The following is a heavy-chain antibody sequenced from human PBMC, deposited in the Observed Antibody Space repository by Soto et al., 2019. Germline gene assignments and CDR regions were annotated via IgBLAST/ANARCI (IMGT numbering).Heavy chain of an antibody. V-gene: IGHV1-69*08. CDR1: GGTFSSYT. J-gene: IGHJ6*03. D-gene: IGHD1-1*01. CDR3: ARDGSKLERDYYYYMDV. CDR2: IIPILGIA. Sequence: QVQLVQSGAEVKKPGSSVKVSCKASGGTFSSYTISWVRQAPGQGLEWMGRIIPILGIANYAQKFQGRVTITADKSTSTAYMELSSLRSEDTAVYYYARDGSKLERDYYYYMDVWGKGTTVTVSS.